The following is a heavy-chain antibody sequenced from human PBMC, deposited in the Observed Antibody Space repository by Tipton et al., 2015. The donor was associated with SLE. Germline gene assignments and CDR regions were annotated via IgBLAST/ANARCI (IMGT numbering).Heavy chain of an antibody. CDR1: GGSISDSLYY. Sequence: TLSLTCSVSGGSISDSLYYWAWIRQPPGRGLEWIGSIYYSGSTFYNPSLKSRVTISADTSKNQFSLKLSSVTAADTAVYYCVRPSGRISDYFDFWGQGALVTVSS. D-gene: IGHD3-3*02. J-gene: IGHJ4*02. CDR3: VRPSGRISDYFDF. V-gene: IGHV4-39*01. CDR2: IYYSGST.